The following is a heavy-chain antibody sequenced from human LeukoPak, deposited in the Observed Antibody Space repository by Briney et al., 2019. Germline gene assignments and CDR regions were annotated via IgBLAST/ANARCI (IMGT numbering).Heavy chain of an antibody. CDR1: GGTFSSYA. Sequence: ASVKVSCKASGGTFSSYAISWVRQAPGQGLEWMGRIIPILGIANYAQKFQGRVTITADKSTSTAYMELSSLRSEDTAVYYCARGNCSSTSCSSPFYYYYYGMDVWGQGTTVTVSS. CDR3: ARGNCSSTSCSSPFYYYYYGMDV. D-gene: IGHD2-2*01. V-gene: IGHV1-69*04. CDR2: IIPILGIA. J-gene: IGHJ6*02.